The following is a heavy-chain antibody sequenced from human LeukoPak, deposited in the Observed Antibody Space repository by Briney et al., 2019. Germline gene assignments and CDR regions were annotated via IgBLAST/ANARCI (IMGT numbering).Heavy chain of an antibody. CDR3: ARSGWSIYYFDY. D-gene: IGHD6-19*01. CDR2: IYYSGST. CDR1: GGSISSYY. V-gene: IGHV4-59*08. Sequence: PSETLSLTCTVSGGSISSYYWSWIRQPPGKGLEWIGYIYYSGSTNYNPSLKSRVTISVDTSKNQFSLKLSSVTAADTAVHYCARSGWSIYYFDYWGQGTLVTVSS. J-gene: IGHJ4*02.